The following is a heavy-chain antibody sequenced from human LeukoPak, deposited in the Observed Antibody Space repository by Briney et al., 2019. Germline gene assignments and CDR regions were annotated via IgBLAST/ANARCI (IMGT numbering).Heavy chain of an antibody. CDR2: ISSSSSYI. D-gene: IGHD2-2*01. J-gene: IGHJ6*02. Sequence: GGSLRLPCAASGFTFSSYSMNWVRQAPGKGLEWVSSISSSSSYIYYADSVKGRFTISRDNAKNSLYLQMNSLRAEDTAVYYCARGDIVVVPAANYYYGMDVWGQGTTVTVSS. V-gene: IGHV3-21*01. CDR1: GFTFSSYS. CDR3: ARGDIVVVPAANYYYGMDV.